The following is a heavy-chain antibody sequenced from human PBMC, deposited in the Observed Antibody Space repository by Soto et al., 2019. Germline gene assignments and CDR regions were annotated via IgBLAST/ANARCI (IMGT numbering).Heavy chain of an antibody. J-gene: IGHJ4*02. D-gene: IGHD1-7*01. CDR1: GVTFSSSS. Sequence: QPGGSLRLSCAASGVTFSSSSMNWVRQAPGQGLEWVSYISSSGDNMYYADSVKGRFTISRDNAENSLFLQMNSLRDEDTAVYYCARDLRTTSRLFDSWGQGTLVTVSS. CDR3: ARDLRTTSRLFDS. V-gene: IGHV3-48*02. CDR2: ISSSGDNM.